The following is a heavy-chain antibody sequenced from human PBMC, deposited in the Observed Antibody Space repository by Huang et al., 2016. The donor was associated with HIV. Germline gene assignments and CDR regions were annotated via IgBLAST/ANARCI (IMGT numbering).Heavy chain of an antibody. V-gene: IGHV1-8*03. Sequence: QVQLVQSGAELKKPGASVKVSCKASGYSFTNYNIIWVRQAPGRGLEWIDWLNPNSGDAGSAQKVQDRVIITKDTSISTSYMELSRLRSDDTAVYYCSRWATTILDYWGQGTLVTVSS. CDR3: SRWATTILDY. CDR1: GYSFTNYN. D-gene: IGHD4-17*01. CDR2: LNPNSGDA. J-gene: IGHJ4*02.